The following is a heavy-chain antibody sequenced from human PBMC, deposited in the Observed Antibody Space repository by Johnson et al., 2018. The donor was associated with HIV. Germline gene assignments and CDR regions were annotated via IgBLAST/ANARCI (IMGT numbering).Heavy chain of an antibody. D-gene: IGHD6-19*01. CDR2: IGTAGDT. Sequence: VQLVESGGGLVQPGGSLRLSCAASGFTFSSYDMHWVRQATGKGLEWVSAIGTAGDTYYPGSVKGRFTISRENVKNSLYLQMNSLRAGDTAVYYCARDKVAGFAFDIWGQGTMVTVSS. J-gene: IGHJ3*02. V-gene: IGHV3-13*01. CDR3: ARDKVAGFAFDI. CDR1: GFTFSSYD.